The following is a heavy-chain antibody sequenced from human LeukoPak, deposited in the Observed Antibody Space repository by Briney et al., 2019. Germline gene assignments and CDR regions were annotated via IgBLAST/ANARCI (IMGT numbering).Heavy chain of an antibody. D-gene: IGHD1-26*01. CDR1: GFTFSNAW. V-gene: IGHV3-33*08. CDR3: ARGGWELHLYYFDY. CDR2: IWYDGSNK. J-gene: IGHJ4*02. Sequence: GGSLRLSCAASGFTFSNAWMSWVRQAPGKGLEWVAVIWYDGSNKYYADSVKGRFTISRDNAKNTLYLQMNSLRAEDTAVYYCARGGWELHLYYFDYWGQGTLVTVSS.